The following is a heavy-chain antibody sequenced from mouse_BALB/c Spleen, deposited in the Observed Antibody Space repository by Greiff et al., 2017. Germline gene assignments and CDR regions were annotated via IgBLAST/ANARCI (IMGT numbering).Heavy chain of an antibody. D-gene: IGHD1-2*01. J-gene: IGHJ2*01. CDR2: IDPANGNT. V-gene: IGHV14-3*02. Sequence: EVKLVESGAELVKPGASVKLSCTASGFNIKDTYMHWVKQRPEQGLEWIGRIDPANGNTKYDPKFQGKATITADTSSNTAYLQLSSLTSEDTAVYYCASGTTAWFAYWGQGTTLTVSS. CDR3: ASGTTAWFAY. CDR1: GFNIKDTY.